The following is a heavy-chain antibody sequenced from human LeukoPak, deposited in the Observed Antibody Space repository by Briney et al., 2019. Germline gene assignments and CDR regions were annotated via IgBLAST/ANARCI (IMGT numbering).Heavy chain of an antibody. Sequence: KPGGSLRLSCAASGFTFSSYSMNWVRQAPGKGLEWVSSISSSGSYIYYADSVKGRCTISRDNAKNSLYLQMNSLRAEDTAVYYCARGGNSYAFDIWGQGTMVTVSS. CDR1: GFTFSSYS. J-gene: IGHJ3*02. V-gene: IGHV3-21*01. CDR3: ARGGNSYAFDI. CDR2: ISSSGSYI. D-gene: IGHD4-23*01.